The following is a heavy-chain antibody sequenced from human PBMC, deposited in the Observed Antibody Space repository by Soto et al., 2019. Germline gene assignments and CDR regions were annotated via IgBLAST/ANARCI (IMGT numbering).Heavy chain of an antibody. J-gene: IGHJ5*02. CDR2: MNPNSGDT. CDR3: ARETTVVSPAWLDP. V-gene: IGHV1-8*01. CDR1: GCTFSSYE. Sequence: QVQLVQSGAEVKKPGASVKVSCKASGCTFSSYEINWVRQATGQGLEWMGWMNPNSGDTGYAQKFQGRVTMTGNTSISTAYMELSSLRSEDTAVYYCARETTVVSPAWLDPWGQGTLVTVSS. D-gene: IGHD4-17*01.